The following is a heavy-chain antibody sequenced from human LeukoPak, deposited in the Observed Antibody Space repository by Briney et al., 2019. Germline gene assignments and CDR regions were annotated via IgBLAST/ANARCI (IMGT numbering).Heavy chain of an antibody. D-gene: IGHD3-22*01. J-gene: IGHJ4*02. V-gene: IGHV3-48*03. Sequence: PGGSLRLSCAASGFTFSSYEMNWVRQAPGKGLEWVSYISSSGSTIYYADSVKGRFTISRDNAKNSLYLQINSLRAEDTAVYYCARGSYYDSSGYYSHHYYWGQGTLVTVSS. CDR2: ISSSGSTI. CDR1: GFTFSSYE. CDR3: ARGSYYDSSGYYSHHYY.